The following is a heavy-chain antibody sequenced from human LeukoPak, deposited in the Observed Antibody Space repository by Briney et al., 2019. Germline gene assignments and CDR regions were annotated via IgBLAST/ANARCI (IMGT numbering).Heavy chain of an antibody. CDR2: LWYAVRTK. V-gene: IGHV3-33*01. D-gene: IGHD2-21*02. CDR1: GFTFSSHG. Sequence: PGGSLTLSCAPSGFTFSSHGMHWVRQAPGKGLEWVAVLWYAVRTKYYAESANGRFTISRDNSKNTLYLQMNILRAEDTAVYYCARDYCGGDCYVDYWGQGTLVTVSS. CDR3: ARDYCGGDCYVDY. J-gene: IGHJ4*02.